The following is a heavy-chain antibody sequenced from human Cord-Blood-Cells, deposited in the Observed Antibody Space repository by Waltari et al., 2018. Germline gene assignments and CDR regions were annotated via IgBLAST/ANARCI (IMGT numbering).Heavy chain of an antibody. D-gene: IGHD2-15*01. CDR1: GGSISSSSYY. Sequence: QLQLQESGPGLVKPLETLSLTCTVSGGSISSSSYYWGWIRQPPGKGLAWIGSIYYSGSTYYNPSLKSRVTISVDTSKNQFSLKLSSVTAADTAVYYCARRGYCSGGSCYGLYYFDYWGQGTLVTVSS. CDR2: IYYSGST. CDR3: ARRGYCSGGSCYGLYYFDY. V-gene: IGHV4-39*01. J-gene: IGHJ4*02.